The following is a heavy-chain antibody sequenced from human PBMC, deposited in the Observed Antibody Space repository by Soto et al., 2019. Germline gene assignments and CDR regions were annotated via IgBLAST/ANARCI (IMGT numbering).Heavy chain of an antibody. CDR2: IYYTGST. CDR1: GGSLSSYY. CDR3: ARPNDSSGYYPLIY. J-gene: IGHJ4*02. Sequence: SETLSLTCTVPGGSLSSYYWSWIRQPPGKGLEWIGYIYYTGSTNYNPSLKSRVTISVDTSKNQFSLKLSSVTAADTAVYYCARPNDSSGYYPLIYWGQGTPVTVSS. V-gene: IGHV4-59*01. D-gene: IGHD3-22*01.